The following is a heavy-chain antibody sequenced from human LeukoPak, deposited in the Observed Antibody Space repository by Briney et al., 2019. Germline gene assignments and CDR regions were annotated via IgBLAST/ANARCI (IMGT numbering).Heavy chain of an antibody. CDR3: ARGVVAATGYDY. CDR2: VYYSGNT. V-gene: IGHV4-59*01. Sequence: PSETLSLTCTVSGGSISNYYWSWIRQPPEKGLEWIGYVYYSGNTNYNPSLKSRVTISVDTLKNQFSLKMSSVTAADTATYYCARGVVAATGYDYWGQGTLVTVSS. J-gene: IGHJ4*02. D-gene: IGHD2-15*01. CDR1: GGSISNYY.